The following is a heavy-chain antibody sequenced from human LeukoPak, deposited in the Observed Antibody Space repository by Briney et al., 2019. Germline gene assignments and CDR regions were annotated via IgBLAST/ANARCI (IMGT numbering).Heavy chain of an antibody. Sequence: ASVKVSCKASGGTFSSYAISWVRQAPGQGLEWMGWISTYSGNTNYAQSLQGRVTMTTDTSTNTVYMELRSLGSDDTAVYYCASHKDYGDYYYFDYWGQGTLVTVSS. CDR3: ASHKDYGDYYYFDY. CDR2: ISTYSGNT. CDR1: GGTFSSYA. J-gene: IGHJ4*02. D-gene: IGHD4-17*01. V-gene: IGHV1-18*01.